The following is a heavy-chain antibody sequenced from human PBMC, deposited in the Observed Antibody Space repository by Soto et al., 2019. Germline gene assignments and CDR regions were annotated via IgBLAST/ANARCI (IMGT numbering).Heavy chain of an antibody. J-gene: IGHJ6*03. Sequence: ASVKVSCKVSGYTLTELSMHWVRQAPGKGLEWMGGFDPEDGETIYAQKFQGRVTMTEDTSTDTAYMELSSLRSEDTAVYYCATVVGATGPAAYYYYMDVWGKGTTVTVSS. CDR1: GYTLTELS. V-gene: IGHV1-24*01. CDR3: ATVVGATGPAAYYYYMDV. D-gene: IGHD1-26*01. CDR2: FDPEDGET.